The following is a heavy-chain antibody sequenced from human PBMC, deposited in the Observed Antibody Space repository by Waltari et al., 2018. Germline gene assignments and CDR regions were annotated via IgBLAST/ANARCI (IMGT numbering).Heavy chain of an antibody. J-gene: IGHJ4*02. D-gene: IGHD2-15*01. CDR2: MYYRGRT. Sequence: QLQLQESGPGLVKASETLSLTCTVSGDSISSSSYYWGWVRQPPGKGLEWIGNMYYRGRTDYNPALKSRVTISGDTSKSQFSLKLSSVTAADTSMYYCVRHARTTSGGKHFDHWGQGMLVTVSP. CDR1: GDSISSSSYY. V-gene: IGHV4-39*01. CDR3: VRHARTTSGGKHFDH.